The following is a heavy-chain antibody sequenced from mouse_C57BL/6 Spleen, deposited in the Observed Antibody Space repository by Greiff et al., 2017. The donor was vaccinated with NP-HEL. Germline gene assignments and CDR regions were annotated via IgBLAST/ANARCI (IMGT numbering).Heavy chain of an antibody. CDR2: IWSGGST. V-gene: IGHV2-4*01. CDR1: GFSLTSYG. Sequence: QVQLKQSGPGLVQPSQSLSITCTVSGFSLTSYGVHWVRQPPGKGLEWLGVIWSGGSTDYNGAFISRLSISKYNAKSQFFFTTNSLRADDTAIYSCANNADYDVWFAYWGQGTLVTVSA. J-gene: IGHJ3*01. CDR3: ANNADYDVWFAY. D-gene: IGHD2-4*01.